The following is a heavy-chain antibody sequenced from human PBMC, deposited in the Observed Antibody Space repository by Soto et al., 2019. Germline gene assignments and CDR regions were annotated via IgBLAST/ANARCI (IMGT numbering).Heavy chain of an antibody. CDR2: ISGSGTS. CDR1: GFTFSSYP. D-gene: IGHD1-26*01. Sequence: PGGSLRLSCAASGFTFSSYPMVWVRQAPGKGLESISSISGSGTSYYTDPVKGRFTISRDNSENTLYLQMNSLRAEDTAVYYCAKVITTDISYWYGMDVWGQGTTVTVSS. V-gene: IGHV3-23*01. J-gene: IGHJ6*02. CDR3: AKVITTDISYWYGMDV.